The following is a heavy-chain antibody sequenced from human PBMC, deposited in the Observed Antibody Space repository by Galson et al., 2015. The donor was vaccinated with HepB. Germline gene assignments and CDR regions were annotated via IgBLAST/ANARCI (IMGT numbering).Heavy chain of an antibody. D-gene: IGHD3-9*01. CDR1: GFTFSSYW. J-gene: IGHJ4*02. CDR2: IKQDGSEK. Sequence: SLRLSCAASGFTFSSYWMSWVRQAPGKGLKWVANIKQDGSEKYYVDSVKGRFTISRDNAKNSLYLQMNSLRAEDTAVYYCATHYDILTGYYNGGYYFDYWGQGTLVTVSS. CDR3: ATHYDILTGYYNGGYYFDY. V-gene: IGHV3-7*03.